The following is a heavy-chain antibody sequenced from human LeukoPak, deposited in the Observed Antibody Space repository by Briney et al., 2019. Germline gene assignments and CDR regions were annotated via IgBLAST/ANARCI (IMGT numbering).Heavy chain of an antibody. CDR1: GFTFSSYS. V-gene: IGHV3-21*01. Sequence: PGGSLRLSCAASGFTFSSYSMNWVRQAPGKGLEWVSSISSSSSYIYYADSVKGRFTIPRDNAKNSLYLQMNSLRAEDTAVYYCARTTYYYDSSGYSAFDIWGQGTMVTVSS. D-gene: IGHD3-22*01. CDR3: ARTTYYYDSSGYSAFDI. CDR2: ISSSSSYI. J-gene: IGHJ3*02.